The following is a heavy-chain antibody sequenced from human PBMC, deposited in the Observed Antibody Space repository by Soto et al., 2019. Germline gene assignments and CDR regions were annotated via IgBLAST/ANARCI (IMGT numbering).Heavy chain of an antibody. J-gene: IGHJ4*02. Sequence: PGGSLRLSCAASGFTFSHYAMHWVRQPPGKGLEWVAVVSDGGYNKFYFDSAKGRFTVFRDDSKQTLDLQMNDLRPEDTAIYFCASESVAGFDWGQGTRVTVSS. V-gene: IGHV3-30*04. D-gene: IGHD6-19*01. CDR2: VSDGGYNK. CDR1: GFTFSHYA. CDR3: ASESVAGFD.